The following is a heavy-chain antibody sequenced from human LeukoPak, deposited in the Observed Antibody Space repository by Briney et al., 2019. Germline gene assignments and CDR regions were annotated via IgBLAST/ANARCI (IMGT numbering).Heavy chain of an antibody. CDR3: AKDAPGTPGYYYYYGMDV. CDR2: ISYDGSNK. J-gene: IGHJ6*02. Sequence: GGSLRLSCAASGFTFSSYGMHWVRKAPGKGLEWVAVISYDGSNKYYADSVKGRFTISRDNSKNTLYLQMNSLRAEDTAVYYCAKDAPGTPGYYYYYGMDVWGQGTTVTVSS. D-gene: IGHD6-13*01. CDR1: GFTFSSYG. V-gene: IGHV3-30*18.